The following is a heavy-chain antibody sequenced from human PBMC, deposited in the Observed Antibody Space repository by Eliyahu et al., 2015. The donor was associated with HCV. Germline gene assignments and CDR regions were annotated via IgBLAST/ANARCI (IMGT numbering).Heavy chain of an antibody. V-gene: IGHV4-39*01. D-gene: IGHD6-13*01. CDR2: IYYSGST. J-gene: IGHJ4*02. CDR1: GXSISSSSXY. CDR3: ARRSGEQQRVAAAFDY. Sequence: QLQLQESGPGLVKPSETLSLTCTVSGXSISSSSXYWGWIRQPPGKGLEWIGSIYYSGSTYYNPSLKSRVTIPVDTSKNQFSLKLSSVTAADXAVYYCARRSGEQQRVAAAFDYWGQGTLVTVSS.